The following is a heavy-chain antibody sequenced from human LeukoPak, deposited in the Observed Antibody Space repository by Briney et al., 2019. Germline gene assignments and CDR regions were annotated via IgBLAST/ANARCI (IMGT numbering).Heavy chain of an antibody. CDR2: IYSGGST. D-gene: IGHD2-8*01. CDR3: ARDPGGNQNGLDI. V-gene: IGHV3-66*01. CDR1: VFTVSRNY. J-gene: IGHJ3*02. Sequence: GGSLRLSCAASVFTVSRNYMNWVRQAPGEGLEWVSVIYSGGSTYYADSVQGRFTISRDNSKNTLYLQMNSLSTEDTAVYYCARDPGGNQNGLDIWGQGTMVTVSS.